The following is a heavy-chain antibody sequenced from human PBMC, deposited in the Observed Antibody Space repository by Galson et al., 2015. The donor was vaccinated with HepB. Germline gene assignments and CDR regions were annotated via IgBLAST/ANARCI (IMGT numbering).Heavy chain of an antibody. CDR3: ARDPAATYYYYYYYMDV. J-gene: IGHJ6*03. Sequence: SLRLSCAASGFTFSSYSMNWVRQAPGKGLEWVSSISSSSSYIYYADSVKGRFTISRDNAKNSLYLQMNSLRAEDTAVYYCARDPAATYYYYYYYMDVWGKGTTVTVSS. D-gene: IGHD2-15*01. CDR2: ISSSSSYI. V-gene: IGHV3-21*01. CDR1: GFTFSSYS.